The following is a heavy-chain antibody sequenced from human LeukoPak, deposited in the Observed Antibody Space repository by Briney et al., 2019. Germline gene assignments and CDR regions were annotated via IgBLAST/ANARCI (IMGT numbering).Heavy chain of an antibody. J-gene: IGHJ3*02. CDR2: ISYDGSNK. V-gene: IGHV3-30*18. CDR1: GFTFSSYG. D-gene: IGHD6-19*01. Sequence: QPGGSLRPSCAASGFTFSSYGMHWVRQAPGKGLEWVAVISYDGSNKYYADSVKGRFTICRDNSKNTLYLQMNSLRAEDTAVYYCAKSSGWSLGGAFDIWGQGTMVTVSS. CDR3: AKSSGWSLGGAFDI.